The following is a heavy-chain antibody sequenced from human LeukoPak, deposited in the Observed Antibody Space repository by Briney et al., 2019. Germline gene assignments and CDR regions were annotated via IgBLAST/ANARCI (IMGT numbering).Heavy chain of an antibody. J-gene: IGHJ4*02. CDR1: GLTGSHNY. CDR3: ACWDCSSTSCYLTY. V-gene: IGHV3-53*01. Sequence: SGGSLRLSCAASGLTGSHNYVSWVRQAPGKGLEWVSAIHTSGDTCYADSVKGRFTISRDTSKNTLYLQMNSLRAEDTAVYYCACWDCSSTSCYLTYWGQGTLVTVSS. D-gene: IGHD2-2*01. CDR2: IHTSGDT.